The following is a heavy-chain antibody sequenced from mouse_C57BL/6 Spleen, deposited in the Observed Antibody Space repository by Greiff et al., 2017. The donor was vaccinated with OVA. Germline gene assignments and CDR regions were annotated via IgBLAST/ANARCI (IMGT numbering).Heavy chain of an antibody. V-gene: IGHV5-17*01. CDR3: ARGTTVVEGAMDY. CDR1: GFTFSDYG. D-gene: IGHD1-1*01. CDR2: ISSGSSTI. Sequence: EVQRVESGGGLVKPGGSLKLSCAASGFTFSDYGMHWVRQAPEKGLEWVAYISSGSSTIYYADTVKGRFTISRDNAKNTLFLQMTSLRSEDTAMYYCARGTTVVEGAMDYWGQGTSVTVSS. J-gene: IGHJ4*01.